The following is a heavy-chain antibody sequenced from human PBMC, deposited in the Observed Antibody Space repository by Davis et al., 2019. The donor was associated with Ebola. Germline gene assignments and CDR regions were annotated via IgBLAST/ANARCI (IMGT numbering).Heavy chain of an antibody. D-gene: IGHD3-10*01. J-gene: IGHJ3*02. CDR2: ISSSGSTI. CDR3: ASTYYYGSGSYNSRGKDDAFDI. Sequence: GESLKISCAASGFTFSDYYMSWIRQAPGKGLEWVSYISSSGSTIYYADSVKGRFTISRDNSKNTLYLQMNSLSAEDTAVYYCASTYYYGSGSYNSRGKDDAFDIWGQGTMVTVSS. V-gene: IGHV3-11*01. CDR1: GFTFSDYY.